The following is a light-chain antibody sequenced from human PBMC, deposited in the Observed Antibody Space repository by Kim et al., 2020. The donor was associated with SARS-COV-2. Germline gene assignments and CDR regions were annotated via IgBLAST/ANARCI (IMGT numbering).Light chain of an antibody. J-gene: IGKJ2*01. CDR1: QFLTAHY. Sequence: SPGATAPLSCRPSQFLTAHYFAWYQQTPGQAPRLLISAASGRATGIPDRFIGGGSGTYFTLTISRLEPEDLAVYHCQVYGSSPLYTFGQGTKLEI. CDR2: AAS. V-gene: IGKV3-20*01. CDR3: QVYGSSPLYT.